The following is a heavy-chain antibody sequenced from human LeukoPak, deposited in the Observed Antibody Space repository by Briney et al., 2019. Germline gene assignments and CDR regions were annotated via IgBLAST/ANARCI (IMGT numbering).Heavy chain of an antibody. D-gene: IGHD2-21*02. CDR1: GYSFTSYW. CDR2: IYPGDSDT. CDR3: ARSQAYCGGDCYSDFDY. Sequence: GESLKISCKGSGYSFTSYWIGWVRQMPGKGLEWMGIIYPGDSDTRYSPSFQGQVTISADKSISTAYLQWSSLKASDTAMYYCARSQAYCGGDCYSDFDYWGQGTLVTISS. V-gene: IGHV5-51*01. J-gene: IGHJ4*02.